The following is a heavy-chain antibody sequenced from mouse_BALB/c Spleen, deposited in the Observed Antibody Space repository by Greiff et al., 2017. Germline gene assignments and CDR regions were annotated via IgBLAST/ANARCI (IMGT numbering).Heavy chain of an antibody. D-gene: IGHD1-1*01. J-gene: IGHJ4*01. CDR3: ARCPYYYGSSYDYAMDY. CDR1: GYTFTSYW. Sequence: QVQLKESGAELAKPGASVKMSCKASGYTFTSYWMHWVKQRPGQGLEWIGYINPSTGYTEYNQKFKDKATLTADKSSSTAYMQLSSLTSEDSAVYYCARCPYYYGSSYDYAMDYWGQGTSVTVSS. CDR2: INPSTGYT. V-gene: IGHV1-7*01.